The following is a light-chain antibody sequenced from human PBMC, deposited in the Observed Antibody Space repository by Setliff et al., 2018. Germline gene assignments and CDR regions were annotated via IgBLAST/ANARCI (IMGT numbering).Light chain of an antibody. Sequence: QSALTQPASVSGSPGQSITISCTGSSGDIGSFTFVSWYQQYPDEAPKLIIFEVSDRPSGIPDRFSGSKSANTASLTISGLQAEDEADYYCSSYTSNGLYVFGTGTKGTVL. J-gene: IGLJ1*01. CDR2: EVS. CDR3: SSYTSNGLYV. CDR1: SGDIGSFTF. V-gene: IGLV2-14*03.